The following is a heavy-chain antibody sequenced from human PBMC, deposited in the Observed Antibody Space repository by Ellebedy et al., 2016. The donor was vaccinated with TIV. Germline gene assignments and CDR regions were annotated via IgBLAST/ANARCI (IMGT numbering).Heavy chain of an antibody. CDR3: ARYRSGIVVVPAHYGMDV. Sequence: SETLSLTXAVSGASISSNNWWSWVRQPPGNGLEWIGDLFHTGRTNYNPSLKSRVTISVDTSKNQFSLKLSSVTAADTAVYYCARYRSGIVVVPAHYGMDVWGQGTTVTVSS. CDR1: GASISSNNW. V-gene: IGHV4-4*02. CDR2: LFHTGRT. J-gene: IGHJ6*02. D-gene: IGHD2-2*01.